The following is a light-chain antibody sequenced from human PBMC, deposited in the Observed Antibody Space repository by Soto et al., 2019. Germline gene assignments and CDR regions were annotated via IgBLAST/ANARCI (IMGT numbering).Light chain of an antibody. CDR1: QGISSY. Sequence: DIQFTQSPSFLSASVGDRVTITCRASQGISSYLAWYQQKPGKAPKLLIYAASTLQSGVPSRFSGSGSGTEFTLTISSLQPEDFATYYCQQLNSLWTFGQGTKV. J-gene: IGKJ1*01. CDR3: QQLNSLWT. CDR2: AAS. V-gene: IGKV1-9*01.